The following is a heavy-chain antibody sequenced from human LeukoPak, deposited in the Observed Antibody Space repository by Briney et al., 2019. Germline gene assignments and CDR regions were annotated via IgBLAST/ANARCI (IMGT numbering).Heavy chain of an antibody. D-gene: IGHD1-26*01. CDR3: AKDPMWAKGY. Sequence: GGSLRLSCEASGFPFTNFAMSWVRQTPGKGLEWVSAISGSGGSTYYADSVKGRFTISRDNSKNTLYLQMNSLRAEDTAVYYCAKDPMWAKGYWGQGTLVTVSS. V-gene: IGHV3-23*01. CDR1: GFPFTNFA. J-gene: IGHJ4*02. CDR2: ISGSGGST.